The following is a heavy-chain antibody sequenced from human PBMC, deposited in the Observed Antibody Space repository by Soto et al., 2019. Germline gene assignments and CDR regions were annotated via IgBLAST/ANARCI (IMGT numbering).Heavy chain of an antibody. CDR2: ISYDGSNK. V-gene: IGHV3-30*18. J-gene: IGHJ3*02. CDR3: AKERHDYGGDYDAFDI. Sequence: GGSLRLSCAASGFTFSSYGMHWVRQAPGKGLEWVAVISYDGSNKYYADSVKGRFTISRDNSKNTLYLQMNSLRAEDTAVYYCAKERHDYGGDYDAFDIWGQGTMVTVSS. D-gene: IGHD4-17*01. CDR1: GFTFSSYG.